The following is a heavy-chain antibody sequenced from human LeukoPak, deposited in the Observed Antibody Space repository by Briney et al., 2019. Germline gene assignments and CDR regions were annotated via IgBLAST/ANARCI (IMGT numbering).Heavy chain of an antibody. CDR3: ARDKGYCSSTSCYYWFDP. CDR2: IYTSGST. J-gene: IGHJ5*02. CDR1: GGFISSGSYY. Sequence: SETLFLTCTVSGGFISSGSYYWSWIRQPAGKGLEWIGRIYTSGSTNYNPSLKSRVTISVDTSKNQFSLKLSSVTAADTAVYYCARDKGYCSSTSCYYWFDPWGQGTLVTVSS. D-gene: IGHD2-2*01. V-gene: IGHV4-61*02.